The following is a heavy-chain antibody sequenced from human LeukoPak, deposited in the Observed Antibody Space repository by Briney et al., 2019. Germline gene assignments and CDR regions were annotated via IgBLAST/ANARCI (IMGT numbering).Heavy chain of an antibody. CDR1: GYTFSGYY. Sequence: GASVKLSCKASGYTFSGYYMHWVRQAPGQGLEWVSSINRNSGGTNYAQNLQGRVTMTTDTSTSTAYMELRSLRSDDTAVYYCERDGEWLLVSYYGGMDVWGQGTTVTVSS. J-gene: IGHJ6*02. CDR3: ERDGEWLLVSYYGGMDV. D-gene: IGHD3-3*01. V-gene: IGHV1-2*02. CDR2: INRNSGGT.